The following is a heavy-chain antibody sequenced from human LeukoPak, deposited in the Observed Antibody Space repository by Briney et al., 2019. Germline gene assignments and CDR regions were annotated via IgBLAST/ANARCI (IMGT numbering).Heavy chain of an antibody. CDR1: GVPIRTYY. CDR2: IYHTGST. CDR3: ANYDGAPRS. V-gene: IGHV4-59*08. D-gene: IGHD3-16*01. J-gene: IGHJ4*02. Sequence: SDTLSLICSVSGVPIRTYYWTWFRQPPGKGLEWIGYIYHTGSTNYNPSLKSRVTLSIDTSRSQFSLRLTSVTAADTAVYYCANYDGAPRSWGQGTLVTVSS.